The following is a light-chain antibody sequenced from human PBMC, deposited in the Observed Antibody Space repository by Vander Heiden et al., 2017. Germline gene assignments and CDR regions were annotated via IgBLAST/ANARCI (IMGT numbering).Light chain of an antibody. CDR2: RVS. CDR3: QQYNSYLWT. CDR1: QSISSL. V-gene: IGKV1-5*03. J-gene: IGKJ1*01. Sequence: DIPMTQSPSPLSASVGDGVPITCRASQSISSLLPWYEQKPGKATKLLVYRVSTLETGVPARLSGSGSGTELTLTISSLQPDDVANYYCQQYNSYLWTFGQGTKVEIK.